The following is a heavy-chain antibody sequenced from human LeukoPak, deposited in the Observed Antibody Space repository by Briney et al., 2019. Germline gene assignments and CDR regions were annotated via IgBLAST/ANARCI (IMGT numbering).Heavy chain of an antibody. V-gene: IGHV1-18*01. CDR2: ISGYNGDT. CDR1: GYTFTSYG. Sequence: SVKVSCKASGYTFTSYGITWVRQAPGQGLEWMGWISGYNGDTNYAQKFQDRVTMTTDTSTSTAYMELRSLRSDDTAVYFCARDFSPYCTSGICYTGKYWGQGTLVTVSS. D-gene: IGHD2-8*01. J-gene: IGHJ4*02. CDR3: ARDFSPYCTSGICYTGKY.